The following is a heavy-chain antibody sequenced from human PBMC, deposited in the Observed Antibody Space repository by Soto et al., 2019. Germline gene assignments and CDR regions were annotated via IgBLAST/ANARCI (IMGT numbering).Heavy chain of an antibody. J-gene: IGHJ6*02. CDR2: TYYRSRWYS. V-gene: IGHV6-1*01. CDR1: GDSVSSSSVA. CDR3: ARSEEDSDYYYYGLDV. D-gene: IGHD2-15*01. Sequence: PSQTLSLTCAISGDSVSSSSVAWNWVRQSPSRGLEWLGRTYYRSRWYSDFAVSVRGRIVINADTSKNQFSLQLNSVTPEDTAVYFCARSEEDSDYYYYGLDVWGQGTTVTVS.